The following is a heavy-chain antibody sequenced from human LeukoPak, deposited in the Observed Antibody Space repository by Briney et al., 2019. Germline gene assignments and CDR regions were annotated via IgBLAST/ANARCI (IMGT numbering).Heavy chain of an antibody. J-gene: IGHJ4*02. CDR1: GFTFGTYW. CDR2: IKNDGSTT. Sequence: GGSLRLSCGASGFTFGTYWMHWVRQPPGKGLVWVSRIKNDGSTTAYADSVKGRFTVSRDNAKNTLYLQMNSLRAEDTAVYYCARERKYDSNFDYWGQGTLVTVSS. V-gene: IGHV3-74*01. D-gene: IGHD1-1*01. CDR3: ARERKYDSNFDY.